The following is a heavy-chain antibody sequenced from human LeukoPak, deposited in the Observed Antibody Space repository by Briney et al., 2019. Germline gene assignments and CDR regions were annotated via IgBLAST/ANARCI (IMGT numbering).Heavy chain of an antibody. D-gene: IGHD1-26*01. CDR2: ISTTSSYI. Sequence: GGSLRLSCAASGFTFSSYTMNWVRQAPGKGLEWVSSISTTSSYIYYADSVKGRFTISRDNAKNTLYLQMSSLRAEDTAVYYCARAGAPLSYYFMDVWGKGTTVTASS. V-gene: IGHV3-21*01. CDR1: GFTFSSYT. CDR3: ARAGAPLSYYFMDV. J-gene: IGHJ6*03.